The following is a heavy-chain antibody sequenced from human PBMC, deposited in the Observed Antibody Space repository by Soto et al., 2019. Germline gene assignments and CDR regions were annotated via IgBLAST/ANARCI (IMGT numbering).Heavy chain of an antibody. J-gene: IGHJ4*02. D-gene: IGHD1-26*01. CDR1: GFTFNSYW. CDR3: AREIVGASDY. CDR2: INEDGNKK. Sequence: EVQLVESGGGLVQPGGSLRLSCAVSGFTFNSYWMSWVRQAPGKGLEWVANINEDGNKKYYVDSVKGRFTISRDNAKISLSLQMNSLRAEDTAVYYCAREIVGASDYWGQGALVTVSS. V-gene: IGHV3-7*03.